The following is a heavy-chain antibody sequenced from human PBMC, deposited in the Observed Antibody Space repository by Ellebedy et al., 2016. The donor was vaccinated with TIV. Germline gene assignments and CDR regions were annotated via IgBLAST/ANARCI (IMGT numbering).Heavy chain of an antibody. V-gene: IGHV1-18*04. J-gene: IGHJ6*02. D-gene: IGHD3-10*01. CDR3: ARDGVPGTYYYYGMDV. CDR2: ISAYNGNT. Sequence: ASVKVSCXASGYTFTSYGISWVRQAPGQGLEWMGWISAYNGNTNYAQKLQGRVTMTTDTSTSTAYMELRSLRSDDTAVYYCARDGVPGTYYYYGMDVWGQGTTVTVSS. CDR1: GYTFTSYG.